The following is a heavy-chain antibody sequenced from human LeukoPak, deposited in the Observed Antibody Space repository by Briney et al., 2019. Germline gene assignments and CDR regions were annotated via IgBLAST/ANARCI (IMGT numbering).Heavy chain of an antibody. CDR3: ARAPPSSGYAYHFDI. V-gene: IGHV3-74*03. CDR2: IYSDGSIT. Sequence: GGSLRLSCAASGFTFSSYWMHWVRQAPGKGLVWVSRIYSDGSITTYTESVKGRFTVSRDNAKNILYLQMNSLRVDDTAVYYCARAPPSSGYAYHFDIWGQGTMVTVSS. J-gene: IGHJ3*02. D-gene: IGHD5-18*01. CDR1: GFTFSSYW.